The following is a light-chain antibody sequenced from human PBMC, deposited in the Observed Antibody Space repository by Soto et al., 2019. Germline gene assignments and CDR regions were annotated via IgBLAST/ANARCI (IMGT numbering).Light chain of an antibody. Sequence: MMMTQSPATLSVSPGERVTLSCRTSHSVNSHVAWYQQKPGRAPRLLMYGASNRVTGVPARFSGSGSGTDFTLTISSVQSEDFAIYYCQQYDHWPPYTFGQGTKVDIK. J-gene: IGKJ2*01. V-gene: IGKV3-15*01. CDR1: HSVNSH. CDR3: QQYDHWPPYT. CDR2: GAS.